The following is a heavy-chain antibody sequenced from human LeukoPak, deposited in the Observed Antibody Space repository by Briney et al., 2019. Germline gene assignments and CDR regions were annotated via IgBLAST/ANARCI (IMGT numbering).Heavy chain of an antibody. CDR2: MYRGGST. CDR3: VRLDYNNYVKDDY. J-gene: IGHJ4*01. CDR1: GYSISGGYY. D-gene: IGHD4-11*01. V-gene: IGHV4-38-2*02. Sequence: SETLSLTCTVSGYSISGGYYWGWIRQPPGKGLEWIAIMYRGGSTYYNPSLRSRVTISVDTSKTQVSLKLSSVTAADTAVYYCVRLDYNNYVKDDYWGQGTLVIVSS.